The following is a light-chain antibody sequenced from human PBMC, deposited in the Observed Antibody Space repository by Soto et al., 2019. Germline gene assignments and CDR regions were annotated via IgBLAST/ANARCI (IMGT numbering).Light chain of an antibody. CDR3: QQYNSYLYT. CDR2: KAS. Sequence: DIQMTQSPSTLSASVGDRVTITCRASQSISSWLAWYQQKPGKAPKLLIYKASSLESVVPSRFSGSGSVTEFTLTISSLQPDDFATYCCQQYNSYLYTFGQGTKLEIK. J-gene: IGKJ2*01. V-gene: IGKV1-5*03. CDR1: QSISSW.